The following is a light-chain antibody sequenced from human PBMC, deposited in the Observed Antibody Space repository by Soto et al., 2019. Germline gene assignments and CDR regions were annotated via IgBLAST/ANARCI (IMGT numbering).Light chain of an antibody. Sequence: DIVMTQSPDSLAVSLGERATINCKSSPSVLSSSNHKNYLAWYQQKPGQPPKLLIYWASTRESGVPDRFSGSGAGTDFPHTINSLQAEDVAVYYCQQYCGAPWTFGQGTKVEIK. CDR2: WAS. J-gene: IGKJ1*01. V-gene: IGKV4-1*01. CDR1: PSVLSSSNHKNY. CDR3: QQYCGAPWT.